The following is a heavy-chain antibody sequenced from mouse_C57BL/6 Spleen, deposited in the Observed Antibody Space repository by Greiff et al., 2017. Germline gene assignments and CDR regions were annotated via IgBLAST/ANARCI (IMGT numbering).Heavy chain of an antibody. Sequence: EVQLQESGPGLVKPSQSLSLTCSVTGYSITSGYYWNWIRQFPGNKLEWMGYISYDGSNNYNPSLKNRISITRDTSKNQFFLKLNSLTTEDTATYYCARFYDGLPGDYWGQGTTLTVSS. D-gene: IGHD2-3*01. J-gene: IGHJ2*01. CDR3: ARFYDGLPGDY. CDR2: ISYDGSN. V-gene: IGHV3-6*01. CDR1: GYSITSGYY.